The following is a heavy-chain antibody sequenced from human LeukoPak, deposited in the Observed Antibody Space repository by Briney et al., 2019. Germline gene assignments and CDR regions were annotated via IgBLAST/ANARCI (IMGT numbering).Heavy chain of an antibody. D-gene: IGHD3-9*01. Sequence: TSETLSLTCTVSGGPISSYYWSWIRQPPGKGLEWIGYIYYSGSTNYNPSLKSRVTISVDTSKNQFSLKLSSVTAADTAVYYCARRYYDILTGYYNDAFDIWGQGTMVTVSS. CDR2: IYYSGST. CDR3: ARRYYDILTGYYNDAFDI. J-gene: IGHJ3*02. CDR1: GGPISSYY. V-gene: IGHV4-59*01.